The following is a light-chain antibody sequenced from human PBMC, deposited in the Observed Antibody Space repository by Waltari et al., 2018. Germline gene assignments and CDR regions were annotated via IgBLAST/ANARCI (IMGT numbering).Light chain of an antibody. CDR1: SSNIGSNA. Sequence: QSVLTQPPSVSEAPRQRVTISCSGSSSNIGSNAVNWYQQLPGKAPKLLIYYDDLLPSGGSVRFSGSKSGTSASLAISGLQSEDEAHYYCATWDDSLSGVVFGGGTKLTVL. J-gene: IGLJ3*02. CDR3: ATWDDSLSGVV. V-gene: IGLV1-36*01. CDR2: YDD.